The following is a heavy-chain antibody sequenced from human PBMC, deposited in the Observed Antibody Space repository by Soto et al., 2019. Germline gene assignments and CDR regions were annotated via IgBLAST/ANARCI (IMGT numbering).Heavy chain of an antibody. CDR3: ARDLRLSGEAFDV. CDR1: GFAFSSSW. CDR2: PDYDGRFS. J-gene: IGHJ3*01. V-gene: IGHV3-74*01. D-gene: IGHD3-3*01. Sequence: EVQLVESGGGLVQPGGSLRLSCVASGFAFSSSWMHWVRQAPGKGLVWISRPDYDGRFSTYADSVEGRFTISRDNARNTLFLQMNSLRVDDTAIYYCARDLRLSGEAFDVWGQGTVVTVSS.